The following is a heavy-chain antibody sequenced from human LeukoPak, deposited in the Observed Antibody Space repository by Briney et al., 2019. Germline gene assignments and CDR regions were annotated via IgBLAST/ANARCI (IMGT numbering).Heavy chain of an antibody. D-gene: IGHD3-22*01. CDR2: IYSGGST. CDR3: AREASYYDRAFDI. Sequence: GGSLRLSCAASGFTVSSNYMSWVRQAPGKGLEWVSVIYSGGSTYYADSVKGRFTISRDNSKNTLYLQMNSLRAEDTAVYYCAREASYYDRAFDIWGQGTMVTVSS. J-gene: IGHJ3*02. V-gene: IGHV3-53*01. CDR1: GFTVSSNY.